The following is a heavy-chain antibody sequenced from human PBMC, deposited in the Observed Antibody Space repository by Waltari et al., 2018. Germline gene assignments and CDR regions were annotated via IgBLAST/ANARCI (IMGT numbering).Heavy chain of an antibody. CDR2: ISYDGSNK. D-gene: IGHD6-6*01. CDR1: GFTFSSYA. J-gene: IGHJ4*02. Sequence: QVQLVESGGGVVQPGRSLRLSCAASGFTFSSYAMHWVRQAPGKGLEWVAVISYDGSNKYYADSVKGRFTISRDNSKNTLYLQMNSLRAGDTAVYYCASAALDYWGQGTLVTVSS. CDR3: ASAALDY. V-gene: IGHV3-30*01.